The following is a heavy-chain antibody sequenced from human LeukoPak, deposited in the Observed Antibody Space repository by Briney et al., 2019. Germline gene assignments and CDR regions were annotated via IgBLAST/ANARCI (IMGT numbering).Heavy chain of an antibody. D-gene: IGHD3-3*01. CDR1: GYTFTSYG. V-gene: IGHV1-2*02. CDR3: ARDGEYPNWFDP. J-gene: IGHJ5*02. CDR2: INPNSGGT. Sequence: GASVKVSCKASGYTFTSYGISWVRQAPGQGLEWMGWINPNSGGTNYAQKFQGRVTMTRDTSISTAYMELSRLRSDDTAVYYCARDGEYPNWFDPWGQGTLVTVSS.